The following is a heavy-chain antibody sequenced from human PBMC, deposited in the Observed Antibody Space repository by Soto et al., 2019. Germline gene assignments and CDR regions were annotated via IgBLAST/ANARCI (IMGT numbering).Heavy chain of an antibody. CDR1: GYKFTDYY. D-gene: IGHD3-9*01. V-gene: IGHV1-2*04. CDR2: VNPKRGDA. CDR3: ARDPGLPGRYWYFDL. J-gene: IGHJ2*01. Sequence: QVVLVQSGAEVKKPGDSVKVSCKSSGYKFTDYYIHWVRQAPGQGPEWMGWVNPKRGDAGYAQKVQGWGTMTRETATSTAYLEVNMLKPDETAVYFCARDPGLPGRYWYFDLWGRGTLVTVSS.